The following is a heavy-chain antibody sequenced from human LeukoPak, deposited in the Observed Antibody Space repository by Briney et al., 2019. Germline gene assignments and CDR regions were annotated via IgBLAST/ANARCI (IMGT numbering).Heavy chain of an antibody. CDR3: AKEKRIVTYYDILTGYYHPGWFDP. D-gene: IGHD3-9*01. Sequence: GGSLRLSCAASGFTFDDYAMHWVRQAPGKGLEWVSLISGDGGSTYYADSVKGRFTISRDNSKNSLYLQMNSLRTEDTALYYCAKEKRIVTYYDILTGYYHPGWFDPWGQGTLVTVSS. CDR1: GFTFDDYA. J-gene: IGHJ5*02. V-gene: IGHV3-43*02. CDR2: ISGDGGST.